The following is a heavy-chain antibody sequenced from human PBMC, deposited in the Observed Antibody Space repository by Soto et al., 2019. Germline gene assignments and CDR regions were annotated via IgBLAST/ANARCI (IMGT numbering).Heavy chain of an antibody. D-gene: IGHD2-2*01. Sequence: QVQLVQSGAEVKKPGSSVKVSCKASGGTFSSYAISWVLQAPGQGLEWMGGIIPIFGTANYAQKFQGRVTITADESTSTAYMELSSLRSEDTAVYYCARDQPDIVVVPAAAGHNWFDPWGQGTLVTVSS. CDR2: IIPIFGTA. V-gene: IGHV1-69*01. J-gene: IGHJ5*02. CDR3: ARDQPDIVVVPAAAGHNWFDP. CDR1: GGTFSSYA.